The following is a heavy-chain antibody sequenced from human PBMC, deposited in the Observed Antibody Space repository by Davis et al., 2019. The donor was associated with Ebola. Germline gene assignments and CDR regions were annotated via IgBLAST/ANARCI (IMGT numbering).Heavy chain of an antibody. CDR2: TYHSGST. D-gene: IGHD3-16*01. J-gene: IGHJ5*02. V-gene: IGHV4-30-2*01. Sequence: MPSETLSPTCPLSGGSTSSYSWSWSRQLQRKGLEWLGYTYHSGSTYYNPSLKSRVTISVDRSKNQFSLKLSCVTAADTAVYYCARNKPVFGFWFDPWGQGTLVTVSS. CDR1: GGSTSSYS. CDR3: ARNKPVFGFWFDP.